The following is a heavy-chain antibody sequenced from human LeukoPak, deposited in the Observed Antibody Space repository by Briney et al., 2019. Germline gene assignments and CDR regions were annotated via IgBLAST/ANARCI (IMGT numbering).Heavy chain of an antibody. CDR2: ISGSGGST. D-gene: IGHD2-2*01. V-gene: IGHV3-23*01. Sequence: GGSLGLSCAASGFTFSSYAMSWVRQAPGKGLEWVSAISGSGGSTYYADSVKGRFTISRDNSKNTLYLQMNSLRAEDTAVYYCAKEEVSGVVVPAPTDYWGQGTLVTVSS. CDR3: AKEEVSGVVVPAPTDY. CDR1: GFTFSSYA. J-gene: IGHJ4*02.